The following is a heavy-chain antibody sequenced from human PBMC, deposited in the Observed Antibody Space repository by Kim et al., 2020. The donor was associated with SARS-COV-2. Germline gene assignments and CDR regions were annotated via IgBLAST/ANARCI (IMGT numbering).Heavy chain of an antibody. V-gene: IGHV3-30-3*01. CDR3: ARVKNTAMVPWFDP. CDR2: ISYDGSNK. D-gene: IGHD5-18*01. Sequence: GGSLRLSCAASGFTFSSYAMHWVRQAPGKGLEWVAVISYDGSNKYYADSVKGRFTISRDNSKNTLYLQMNSLRAEDTAVSSCARVKNTAMVPWFDPWGQG. J-gene: IGHJ5*02. CDR1: GFTFSSYA.